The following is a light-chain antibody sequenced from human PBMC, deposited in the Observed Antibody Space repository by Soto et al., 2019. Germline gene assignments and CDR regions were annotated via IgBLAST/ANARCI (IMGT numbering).Light chain of an antibody. CDR3: QQSYSSPLS. V-gene: IGKV1-39*01. J-gene: IGKJ4*01. CDR2: AAS. CDR1: QSIKNY. Sequence: DFHMTQSPSSLSASVRDRVTITCRASQSIKNYLNWYQQKPGKAHNLLMYAASNLQSGVSSRFSGIGSGTDSTLTISSLEPEDFAPYYCQQSYSSPLSFGGGTKVEI.